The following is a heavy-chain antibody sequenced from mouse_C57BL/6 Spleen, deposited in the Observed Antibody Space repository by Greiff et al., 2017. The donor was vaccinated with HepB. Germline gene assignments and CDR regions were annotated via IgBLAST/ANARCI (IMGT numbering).Heavy chain of an antibody. J-gene: IGHJ4*01. CDR1: GFSLTSYG. Sequence: QVQLKESGPGLVQPSQRLSITCTVSGFSLTSYGVHWVRQSPGKGLEWLGVIWSGGSTDYNAAFISRLSISKDNSKSQVFFKMNSLQADDTAIYYCARYYDDDVYAMDYWGQGTAVTVSS. CDR2: IWSGGST. D-gene: IGHD2-4*01. CDR3: ARYYDDDVYAMDY. V-gene: IGHV2-2*01.